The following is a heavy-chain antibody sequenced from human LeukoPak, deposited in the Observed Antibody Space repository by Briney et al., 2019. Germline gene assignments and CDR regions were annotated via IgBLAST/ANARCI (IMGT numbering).Heavy chain of an antibody. V-gene: IGHV3-15*07. J-gene: IGHJ1*01. CDR1: GLTLSNVW. CDR2: IRSQTAGGTT. D-gene: IGHD2-15*01. Sequence: GGSLRLSCAVSGLTLSNVWMNWVRQAPGKGLEWVGRIRSQTAGGTTDFAAPVKGRFSISRDDSKNSLYLQMNSLTSEDIAVHYCAHGSAQYYEYWGQGTLVTVSS. CDR3: AHGSAQYYEY.